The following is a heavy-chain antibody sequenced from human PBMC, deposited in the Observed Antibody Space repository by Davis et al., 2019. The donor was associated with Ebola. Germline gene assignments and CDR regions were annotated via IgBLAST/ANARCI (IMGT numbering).Heavy chain of an antibody. CDR3: ARGSGSWYYYNILF. J-gene: IGHJ6*02. CDR1: GGSISGYY. Sequence: GSLRLSCIVSGGSISGYYWSWIRQPPGKGLEWIGEINHSRSTNYNPSLKSRVTISVDTSKNQFSLKLSSVTAADTAVYYCARGSGSWYYYNILFWGQGTTVTVSS. D-gene: IGHD6-13*01. V-gene: IGHV4-34*01. CDR2: INHSRST.